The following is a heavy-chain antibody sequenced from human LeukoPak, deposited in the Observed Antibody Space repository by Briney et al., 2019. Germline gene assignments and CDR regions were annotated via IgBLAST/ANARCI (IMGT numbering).Heavy chain of an antibody. CDR1: GFTFSSYA. D-gene: IGHD3-22*01. Sequence: PGGSLRLSCAASGFTFSSYAMSWVRQAPGKWLEWVAAIRGSGGTTSYPASVKGRFTISRDNSKNTLYLQMNSRRAEDTAVYYCAADYNDSSGHHFDYWGQGNLVTVSS. CDR3: AADYNDSSGHHFDY. CDR2: IRGSGGTT. J-gene: IGHJ4*02. V-gene: IGHV3-23*01.